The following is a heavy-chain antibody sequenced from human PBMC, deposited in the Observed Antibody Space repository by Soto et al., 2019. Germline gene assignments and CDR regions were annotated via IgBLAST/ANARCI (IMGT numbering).Heavy chain of an antibody. J-gene: IGHJ4*02. V-gene: IGHV4-31*03. CDR1: GGSISSGGYY. CDR3: ARDGPRSGYDSSGYPY. D-gene: IGHD3-22*01. CDR2: MYYSGST. Sequence: TLSLTCTVSGGSISSGGYYWNWIRQHPGKGLEWIGYMYYSGSTYYNPSLKSRVTISVDRSKNQFSLKVNSVTAADTAVYYCARDGPRSGYDSSGYPYWGQGTLVTVSS.